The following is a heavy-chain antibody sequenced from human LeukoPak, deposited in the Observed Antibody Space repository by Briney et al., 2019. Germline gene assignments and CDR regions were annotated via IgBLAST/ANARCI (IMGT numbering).Heavy chain of an antibody. Sequence: PGGSLRLSCAASRFTFGTYGMTWVRQAPGKGLEWVSGINGNGGSTYYADSVKGRFTISRDNSKNTLYLQMNSLRAEDTAVYYCAKVYYFDTSGYHPTFDHWGKGTLVTVSS. V-gene: IGHV3-23*01. CDR3: AKVYYFDTSGYHPTFDH. CDR1: RFTFGTYG. J-gene: IGHJ4*02. D-gene: IGHD3-22*01. CDR2: INGNGGST.